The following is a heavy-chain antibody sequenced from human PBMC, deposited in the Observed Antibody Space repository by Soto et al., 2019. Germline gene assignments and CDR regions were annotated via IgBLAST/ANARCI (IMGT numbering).Heavy chain of an antibody. D-gene: IGHD6-19*01. V-gene: IGHV4-30-2*01. CDR1: GGSISSGGYS. J-gene: IGHJ4*02. Sequence: QLQLQESGSGLVKPSQTLSLTCAVSGGSISSGGYSWSWIRQPPGKGLEWIGYIYHSGSTYYNPSLKRPVTISVDRSKNQFSLKLSSVTPPDTAVYYCASAGGLGAVAANYWGQGTLVTVSS. CDR3: ASAGGLGAVAANY. CDR2: IYHSGST.